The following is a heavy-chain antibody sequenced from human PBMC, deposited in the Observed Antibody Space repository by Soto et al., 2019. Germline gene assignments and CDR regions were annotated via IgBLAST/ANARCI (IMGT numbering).Heavy chain of an antibody. CDR3: ATERHLFDSGGYHEKYVDF. V-gene: IGHV1-46*01. CDR1: GYTFTSYY. J-gene: IGHJ4*02. CDR2: INPSGGST. Sequence: ASVKVSCKASGYTFTSYYMHWVRQAPGQGLEWMGIINPSGGSTSYAQKFQGRVTMTRDTSTSTVYMELSSLRSEDTAVYYCATERHLFDSGGYHEKYVDFWGQGTLVTSPQ. D-gene: IGHD3-22*01.